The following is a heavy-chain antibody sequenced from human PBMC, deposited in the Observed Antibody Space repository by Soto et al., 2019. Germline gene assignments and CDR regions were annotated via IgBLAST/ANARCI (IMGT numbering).Heavy chain of an antibody. CDR2: ISAYNDNI. CDR1: GYNFNNYG. Sequence: QVQLVQSGAEVKKPGASVKVSCKASGYNFNNYGITWVRQAPGQGLEWMGWISAYNDNIDYAQKFQGRVTMTTDTSTSTAYMELRSLRSDDTALYYCARPERGFDAFDIWGQGTMVTVSS. V-gene: IGHV1-18*01. J-gene: IGHJ3*02. CDR3: ARPERGFDAFDI. D-gene: IGHD3-16*01.